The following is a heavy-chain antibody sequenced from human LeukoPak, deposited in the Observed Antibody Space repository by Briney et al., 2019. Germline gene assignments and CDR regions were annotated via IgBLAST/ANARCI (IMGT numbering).Heavy chain of an antibody. V-gene: IGHV1-46*01. J-gene: IGHJ4*02. CDR2: INPSGCST. Sequence: ASVKVSCKASGYTFTSYYMHWVRQPPAQGLEWMGIINPSGCSTSYAQKFQGRVTMTRHMSTRTVYMKLSSLRSEDTAVYYCAIDHSGSYFHDYWGQGTLVTVSS. D-gene: IGHD1-26*01. CDR1: GYTFTSYY. CDR3: AIDHSGSYFHDY.